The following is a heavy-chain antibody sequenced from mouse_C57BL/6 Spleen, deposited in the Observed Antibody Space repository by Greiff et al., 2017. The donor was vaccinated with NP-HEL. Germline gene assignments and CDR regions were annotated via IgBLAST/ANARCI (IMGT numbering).Heavy chain of an antibody. CDR3: ARRISAYYSIYWYFDV. D-gene: IGHD2-5*01. J-gene: IGHJ1*03. V-gene: IGHV1-26*01. CDR2: INPNNGGT. Sequence: VQLQQSGPELVKPGASVKISCKASGYTFTDYYMNWVKQSHGKSLEWIGDINPNNGGTRYNQKFKGKATLTVDKSSSTAYMELRSLTSEDSAVYYCARRISAYYSIYWYFDVWGTGTTVTVSS. CDR1: GYTFTDYY.